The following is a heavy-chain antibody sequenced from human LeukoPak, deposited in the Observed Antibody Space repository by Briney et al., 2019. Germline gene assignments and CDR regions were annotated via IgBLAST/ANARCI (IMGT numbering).Heavy chain of an antibody. CDR1: GGSISSGSYY. V-gene: IGHV4-61*02. CDR2: IYTSGST. D-gene: IGHD2-15*01. CDR3: AAIQGSFDY. Sequence: PSETLSLTCTVSGGSISSGSYYWSWIRQPAGKGLEWIGRIYTSGSTNYNPSLKSRVTISVDTSKNQFSLKLSSVTAADTAVYYCAAIQGSFDYWGQGTLVTVSS. J-gene: IGHJ4*02.